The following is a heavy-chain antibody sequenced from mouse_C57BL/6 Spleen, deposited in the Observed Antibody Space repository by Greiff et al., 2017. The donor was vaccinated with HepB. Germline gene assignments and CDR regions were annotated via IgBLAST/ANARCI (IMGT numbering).Heavy chain of an antibody. CDR3: ARVYYGSSYYFDY. V-gene: IGHV1-22*01. Sequence: EVQLQQSGPELVKPGASVKMSCKASRYTFTDYNMHWVKQSHGKSLEWIGYINPNNGGTSYNQKFKGKATLTVNKSSSTAYMELRSLTSEDSAVYYCARVYYGSSYYFDYWGQGTTLTVSS. CDR1: RYTFTDYN. J-gene: IGHJ2*01. D-gene: IGHD1-1*01. CDR2: INPNNGGT.